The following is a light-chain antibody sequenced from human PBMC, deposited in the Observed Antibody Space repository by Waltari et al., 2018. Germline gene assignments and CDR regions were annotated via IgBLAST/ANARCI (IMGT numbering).Light chain of an antibody. CDR1: ALAAET. Sequence: SNELTQPPSVSVFPGQTARITRSVDALAAETPYWYQQKPGQAPVMIIYKDNGGPSGIPDRFSGSSSGTTVTLTISAVQAEDEADYFCQSVDSTDSYPVFGGGTKLTVL. CDR2: KDN. J-gene: IGLJ2*01. CDR3: QSVDSTDSYPV. V-gene: IGLV3-25*03.